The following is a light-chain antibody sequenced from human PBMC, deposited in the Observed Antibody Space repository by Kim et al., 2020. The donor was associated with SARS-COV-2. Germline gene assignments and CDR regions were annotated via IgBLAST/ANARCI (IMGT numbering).Light chain of an antibody. J-gene: IGLJ2*01. V-gene: IGLV1-51*01. Sequence: GPRLTISCSGSSSTLGDNSVSWYQQFPGTAPKLLIYDTNKRPSGIPDRFSGSKSGTSATLAITGLQTGDEADYYCGTWDDGLRAGVFGGGTQLTVL. CDR2: DTN. CDR3: GTWDDGLRAGV. CDR1: SSTLGDNS.